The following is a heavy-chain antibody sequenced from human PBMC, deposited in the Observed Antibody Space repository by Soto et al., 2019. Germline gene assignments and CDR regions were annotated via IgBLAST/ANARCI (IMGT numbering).Heavy chain of an antibody. D-gene: IGHD3-9*01. J-gene: IGHJ5*02. CDR2: INPSGGST. V-gene: IGHV1-46*01. CDR1: GYTFTSYY. CDR3: ARVLLLRGLVAEFDP. Sequence: ASVKVSCKASGYTFTSYYMHWVRQAPGQGLEWMGIINPSGGSTSYAQKFQGRVTMTRDTSTSTVYMELSSLRSEDTAVYYCARVLLLRGLVAEFDPCGQGAVVTISS.